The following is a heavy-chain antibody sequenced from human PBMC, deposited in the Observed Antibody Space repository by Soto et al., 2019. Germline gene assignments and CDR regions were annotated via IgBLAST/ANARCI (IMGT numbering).Heavy chain of an antibody. CDR1: GFTFSSCA. V-gene: IGHV3-23*01. CDR2: NSGNGGST. J-gene: IGHJ4*02. CDR3: AKVVGDGNDYYDV. D-gene: IGHD3-22*01. Sequence: GGSLRLSCAASGFTFSSCAMGWVRQAPGKGLEWVSGNSGNGGSTYYADSVKGRFTISRDTSKNTLYLQMDSLGAEDTAIYYCAKVVGDGNDYYDVWGQGTLVTVS.